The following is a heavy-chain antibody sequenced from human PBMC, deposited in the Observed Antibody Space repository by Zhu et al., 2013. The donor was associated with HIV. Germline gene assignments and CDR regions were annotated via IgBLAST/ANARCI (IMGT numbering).Heavy chain of an antibody. CDR3: ARGGSIGYSSGWTFDY. CDR2: INPSGGST. D-gene: IGHD6-19*01. CDR1: GYTFTSYY. Sequence: QVQLVQSGAEVKKPGASVKVSCKASGYTFTSYYMHWVRQAPGQGLEWMGIINPSGGSTSYAQKFQGRVTMTRDTSTSTVYMELSSLRSEDTAVYYCARGGSIGYSSGWTFDYWGQGTLVTVSS. J-gene: IGHJ4*02. V-gene: IGHV1-46*01.